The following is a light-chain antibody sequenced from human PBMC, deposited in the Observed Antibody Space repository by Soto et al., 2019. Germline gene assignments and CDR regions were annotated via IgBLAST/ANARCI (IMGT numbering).Light chain of an antibody. CDR2: AAS. J-gene: IGKJ2*01. Sequence: DIQMTQSPSSLSASVGDRVTITCRASQSISSYLNWYQQKPGKAPKLLIYAASSLQSGVPSRFSGSGSGTDFTLTISSLQPEDSATYYCQQRNSYPRTFGQGTKVEIK. CDR1: QSISSY. V-gene: IGKV1-39*01. CDR3: QQRNSYPRT.